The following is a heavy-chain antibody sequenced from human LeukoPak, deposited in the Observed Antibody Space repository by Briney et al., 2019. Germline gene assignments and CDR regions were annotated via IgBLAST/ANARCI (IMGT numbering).Heavy chain of an antibody. CDR3: AGVGAIIYRS. CDR1: GGSISSYY. CDR2: IYYSGGT. Sequence: SETLSLTCTVSGGSISSYYWSWIRQPPGKGLEWIGYIYYSGGTNYNPSLKSRVTISVDTSKNQFSLKLSSVTAADTAVYYCAGVGAIIYRSWGQGTLVTVSS. V-gene: IGHV4-59*01. J-gene: IGHJ5*02. D-gene: IGHD3-10*01.